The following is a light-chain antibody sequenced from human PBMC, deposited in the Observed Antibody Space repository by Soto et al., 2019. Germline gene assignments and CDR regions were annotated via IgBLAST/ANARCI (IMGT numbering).Light chain of an antibody. V-gene: IGKV3-20*01. CDR3: QQNCSSPT. CDR2: GAS. Sequence: EIVLTQSPGTLSLSPGERATLSCSASQSVSSSYLAWYQQKPGQAPRLLIYGASSRATGIPDRFSGSGSGTDFTLTISSLEPADFAVYYCQQNCSSPTFGQGTRLEIK. J-gene: IGKJ5*01. CDR1: QSVSSSY.